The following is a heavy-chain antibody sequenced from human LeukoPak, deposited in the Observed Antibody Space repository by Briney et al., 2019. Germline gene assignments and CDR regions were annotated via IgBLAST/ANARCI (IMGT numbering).Heavy chain of an antibody. J-gene: IGHJ4*02. V-gene: IGHV4-61*01. D-gene: IGHD7-27*01. CDR2: MYYRGST. CDR3: AREPSMGTLDY. Sequence: SETLSLTCTVSSGSVSSGSYYWIWVRQPPGKGLEWIGYMYYRGSTNYNPSLKSRVAISVDRPKNQFSLRLGSVTAADTAVYYCAREPSMGTLDYWGQGILVTVSS. CDR1: SGSVSSGSYY.